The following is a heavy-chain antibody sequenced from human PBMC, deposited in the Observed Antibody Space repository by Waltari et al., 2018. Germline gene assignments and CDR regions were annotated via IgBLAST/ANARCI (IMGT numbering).Heavy chain of an antibody. D-gene: IGHD6-13*01. Sequence: QVQLQASGPGLVKPSETLSLTCTVSGGSISSQYWSCIRPPPGKGLEWIGYIYYSGSTNYNPSLKSRVTISVDTSKNQFSLKLSSVTAADTAVYYCARAHSYSSSFSFDYWGQGTLVTVSS. V-gene: IGHV4-59*11. CDR2: IYYSGST. J-gene: IGHJ4*02. CDR3: ARAHSYSSSFSFDY. CDR1: GGSISSQY.